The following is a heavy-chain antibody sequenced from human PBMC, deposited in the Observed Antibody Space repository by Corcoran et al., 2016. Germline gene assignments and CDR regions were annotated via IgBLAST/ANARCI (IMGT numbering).Heavy chain of an antibody. CDR2: INHSGST. J-gene: IGHJ4*02. CDR1: GGSFSGYY. CDR3: ARRRGFWGGNGVYDY. V-gene: IGHV4-34*01. Sequence: QVQLQQWGAGLLKPSETLSLTCAVYGGSFSGYYWSWIRQPPGKGLEWMGEINHSGSTNYNPSLKSRVTISVDTSKNQFSLKLSYVTAADTGVYDCARRRGFWGGNGVYDYWGQGTLVTVSS. D-gene: IGHD2-8*01.